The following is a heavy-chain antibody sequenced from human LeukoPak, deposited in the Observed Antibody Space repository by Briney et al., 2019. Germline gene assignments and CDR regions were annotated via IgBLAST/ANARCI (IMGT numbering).Heavy chain of an antibody. CDR2: INPNSGGT. CDR1: GYTFTGYY. Sequence: GASVKVSCKASGYTFTGYYMHWVRQAPGQGLEWMGWINPNSGGTEYAQKFQGRVTMTRDTSISTAYMELSRLRSDDTAVYYCAIHTREIGIVNFWSGYLDYWGQGTLVTVSS. V-gene: IGHV1-2*02. CDR3: AIHTREIGIVNFWSGYLDY. J-gene: IGHJ4*02. D-gene: IGHD3-3*01.